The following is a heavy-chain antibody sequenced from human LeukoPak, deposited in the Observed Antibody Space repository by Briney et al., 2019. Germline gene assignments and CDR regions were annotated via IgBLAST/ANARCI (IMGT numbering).Heavy chain of an antibody. Sequence: PGGSLRLSCAASGFTFSSYGMHWVRQAPGKGLEWVSFIRYDESNKYYADSVRGRFTISRDNAKNSLYLQMNSLRAEDTAVYYCARDRRSSSSGFDYWGQGTLVTVSS. V-gene: IGHV3-30*02. CDR3: ARDRRSSSSGFDY. J-gene: IGHJ4*02. CDR2: IRYDESNK. D-gene: IGHD6-6*01. CDR1: GFTFSSYG.